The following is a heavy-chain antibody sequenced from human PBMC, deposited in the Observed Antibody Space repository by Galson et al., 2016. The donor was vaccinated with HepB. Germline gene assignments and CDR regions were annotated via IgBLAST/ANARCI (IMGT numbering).Heavy chain of an antibody. CDR3: VREVSTSGAPGAFDV. Sequence: LRLSCAASGFSVIRHGMHWVRQAPGKGLEWVAVIWYGGTNNADSVKGRFTISRNIFKNTLYLEMSNLRVDDTAVYYCVREVSTSGAPGAFDVWGQGTTVTVSS. V-gene: IGHV3-33*01. CDR2: IWYGGTN. J-gene: IGHJ3*01. CDR1: GFSVIRHG. D-gene: IGHD2-15*01.